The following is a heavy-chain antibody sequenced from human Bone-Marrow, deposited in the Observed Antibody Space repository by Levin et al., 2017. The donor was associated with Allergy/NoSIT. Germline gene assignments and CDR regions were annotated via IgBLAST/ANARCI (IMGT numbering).Heavy chain of an antibody. V-gene: IGHV3-74*01. J-gene: IGHJ6*02. CDR1: GFTFSSYW. Sequence: GGSLRLSCSASGFTFSSYWMHWVRQAPGKGLVWVSRINSDGISTSYADSVKGRFTISRDNAKNTLFLQLNSLRAEDTAVYYCARMGSAVVAASLYYFYGMDVWGQGTTVTVSS. CDR3: ARMGSAVVAASLYYFYGMDV. CDR2: INSDGIST. D-gene: IGHD2-15*01.